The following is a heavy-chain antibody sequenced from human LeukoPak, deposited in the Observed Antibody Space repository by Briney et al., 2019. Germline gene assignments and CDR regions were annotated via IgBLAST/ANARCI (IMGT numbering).Heavy chain of an antibody. J-gene: IGHJ6*03. Sequence: GGSLRLSCAASGFTFSDYWMHWVRQAPGKGLEWVAVISYDGSNKYYADSVKGRFTISRDNSKNTLYLQMNSLRAEDTAVYYCAKAGAVAGTPHYMDVWGKGTTVTVSS. D-gene: IGHD6-19*01. V-gene: IGHV3-30*18. CDR2: ISYDGSNK. CDR1: GFTFSDYW. CDR3: AKAGAVAGTPHYMDV.